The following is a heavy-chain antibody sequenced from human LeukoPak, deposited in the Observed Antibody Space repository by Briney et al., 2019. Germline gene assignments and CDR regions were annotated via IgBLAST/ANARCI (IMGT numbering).Heavy chain of an antibody. CDR2: INHSGST. CDR1: GLTFSSDG. CDR3: ARKGVTTLRKNAFDI. Sequence: PGGSLRLSCVVSGLTFSSDGMTWVRQPPGKGLEWIGEINHSGSTNYNPSLKSRVTISVDTSKNQFSLKLSSVTAADTAVYYCARKGVTTLRKNAFDIWGQGTMVTVSS. J-gene: IGHJ3*02. D-gene: IGHD4-17*01. V-gene: IGHV4-34*01.